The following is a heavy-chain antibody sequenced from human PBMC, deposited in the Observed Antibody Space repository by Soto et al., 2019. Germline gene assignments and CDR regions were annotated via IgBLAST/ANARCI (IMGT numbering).Heavy chain of an antibody. CDR1: GLSFNTYW. J-gene: IGHJ6*02. Sequence: DVQLVESGGGVVQPGGSLRLSCAASGLSFNTYWMHWVRQVPGKGLVWLARINSDGSHTIYVDSVKGRFTISRDNAKNTVFLQMDSLRDEDTGVYYCAGGMAGLDVWGQGTTVTVSS. CDR2: INSDGSHT. V-gene: IGHV3-74*01. CDR3: AGGMAGLDV.